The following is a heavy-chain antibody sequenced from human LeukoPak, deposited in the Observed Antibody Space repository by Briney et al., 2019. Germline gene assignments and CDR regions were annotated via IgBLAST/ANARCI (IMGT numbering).Heavy chain of an antibody. CDR3: ARGPPYYGFWSGYPPDY. Sequence: SETLSLTCAVYGGSFSGYYWSWIRQPPGKGLEWIGEINHSGSTNYNPSLKSRVTISVDTSKNQFSLKLSSVTAADTAVYYCARGPPYYGFWSGYPPDYWGQGTLVTVSS. V-gene: IGHV4-34*01. CDR2: INHSGST. J-gene: IGHJ4*02. D-gene: IGHD3-3*01. CDR1: GGSFSGYY.